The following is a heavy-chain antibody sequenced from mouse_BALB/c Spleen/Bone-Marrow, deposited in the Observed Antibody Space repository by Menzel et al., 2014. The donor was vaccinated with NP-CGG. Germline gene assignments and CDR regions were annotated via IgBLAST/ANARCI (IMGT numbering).Heavy chain of an antibody. CDR1: GYTFTSYW. D-gene: IGHD2-4*01. CDR2: IYPGNSDT. Sequence: EVNLVESGTVLARPGASVKMSCKASGYTFTSYWMHWVKQRPGQGLEWIGAIYPGNSDTSYNQKFKGKAKLTAVTSTSTAYMELSSLTNEDSAVYYCTNLYDYDEGYWGQGTTLTVSS. CDR3: TNLYDYDEGY. J-gene: IGHJ2*01. V-gene: IGHV1-5*01.